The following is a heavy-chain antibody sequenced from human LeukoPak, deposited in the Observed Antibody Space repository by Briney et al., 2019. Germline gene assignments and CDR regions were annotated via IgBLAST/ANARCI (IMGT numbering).Heavy chain of an antibody. J-gene: IGHJ5*02. D-gene: IGHD6-19*01. V-gene: IGHV3-74*01. CDR1: GFTFSSYW. CDR3: VRDSSGWYYNWFDP. Sequence: GGSLRLSCAASGFTFSSYWMHWVRQAPGKGLVWVSRINTVGTGTDYVDSVKGRFTISRNNAKNTLYLQMNSLRVEDTAVYYCVRDSSGWYYNWFDPWGQGTLVTVSS. CDR2: INTVGTGT.